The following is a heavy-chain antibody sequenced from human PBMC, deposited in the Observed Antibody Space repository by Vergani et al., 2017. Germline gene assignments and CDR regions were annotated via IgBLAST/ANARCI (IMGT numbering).Heavy chain of an antibody. V-gene: IGHV3-74*01. CDR1: GFTFNEYW. D-gene: IGHD3-3*01. CDR2: MNGDGDTI. J-gene: IGHJ5*02. CDR3: ARARKFRFGEVWENWFDP. Sequence: EVELVESGGGLVQPGGSLRLSCAASGFTFNEYWMHWARQVPGKGLVWVSGMNGDGDTISYADSVKGRFTISRDNAKNTLFLQMNSLRAEDTAVYYCARARKFRFGEVWENWFDPWGQGTLVTVSS.